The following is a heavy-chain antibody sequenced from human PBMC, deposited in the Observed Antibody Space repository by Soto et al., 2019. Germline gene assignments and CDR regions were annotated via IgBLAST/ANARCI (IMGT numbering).Heavy chain of an antibody. D-gene: IGHD3-22*01. CDR2: TRNKANIYTT. V-gene: IGHV3-72*01. CDR1: GFTFSDHY. J-gene: IGHJ4*02. Sequence: GGSLRLSCAASGFTFSDHYMDWVRQSPGKGLEWIGRTRNKANIYTTEYAASVKGRFTISRDDSQNSLYLQMNSLKTEDTAVYYCTRGHYYERSGYDHWGQGTLVTVSS. CDR3: TRGHYYERSGYDH.